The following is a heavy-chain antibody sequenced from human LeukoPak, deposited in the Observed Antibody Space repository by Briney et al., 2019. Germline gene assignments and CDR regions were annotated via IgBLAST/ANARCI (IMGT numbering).Heavy chain of an antibody. Sequence: PSDTLSLTCSVSGGSISNYFWSWIRQPAGRGLEWIGRVYASGTTNYNPSLQSRVAMSLDTSKNQFSLNLSSVTAADTAVYFCSRSRGRGYSDSWGQGTLVTVSS. D-gene: IGHD6-25*01. V-gene: IGHV4-4*07. CDR1: GGSISNYF. CDR3: SRSRGRGYSDS. CDR2: VYASGTT. J-gene: IGHJ4*02.